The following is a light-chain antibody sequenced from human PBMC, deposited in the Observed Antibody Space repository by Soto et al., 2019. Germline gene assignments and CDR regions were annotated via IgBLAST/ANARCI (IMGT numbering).Light chain of an antibody. CDR3: QQSSTTPWT. Sequence: DIQMTQSPSSLSASVGDRVTITCRASQSISRYLNWYQQKPGKAPKLLIYAASSLQSGVPSRFSGRGSWTDFTLTINSLQPEDFAAYYCQQSSTTPWTFGQGTKVEIK. V-gene: IGKV1-39*01. CDR1: QSISRY. J-gene: IGKJ1*01. CDR2: AAS.